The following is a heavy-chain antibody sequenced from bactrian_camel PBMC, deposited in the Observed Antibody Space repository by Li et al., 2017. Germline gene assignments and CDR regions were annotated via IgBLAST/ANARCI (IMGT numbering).Heavy chain of an antibody. D-gene: IGHD2*01. V-gene: IGHV3S40*01. CDR3: AALGSPCEGLPIMAVAK. CDR1: KSTWSNNC. CDR2: IYISSGST. Sequence: VQLVESGGGSVQAGGSLTLSCAPSKSTWSNNCMGWFRQAPGKEREGVAGIYISSGSTQYADSVKGRFTISHADTNNTVYLQMDNLKPEDTAMYYYAALGSPCEGLPIMAVAKWGQGTQVTVS. J-gene: IGHJ4*01.